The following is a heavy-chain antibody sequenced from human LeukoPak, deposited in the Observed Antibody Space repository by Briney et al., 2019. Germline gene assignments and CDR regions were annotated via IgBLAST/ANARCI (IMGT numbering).Heavy chain of an antibody. J-gene: IGHJ6*02. CDR3: ASGYCSSTSCDYYGMDV. Sequence: GGSLRLSCAASGFTFSSYAMSWVRQAPGKGLEWVANIKQDGSEKYYVDSVKGRFTISRDNAKNSLYLQMNSLRAEDTAVYYCASGYCSSTSCDYYGMDVWGQGTTVTVSS. CDR1: GFTFSSYA. V-gene: IGHV3-7*01. CDR2: IKQDGSEK. D-gene: IGHD2-2*01.